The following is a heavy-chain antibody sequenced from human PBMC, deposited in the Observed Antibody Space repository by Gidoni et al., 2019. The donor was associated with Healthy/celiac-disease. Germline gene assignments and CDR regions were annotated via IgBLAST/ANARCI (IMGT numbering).Heavy chain of an antibody. CDR3: AVTLRGTIDY. V-gene: IGHV5-10-1*03. Sequence: EVQLMQSGAEVKKPGESLRISCTGSGYSFTSYWISWVRQMPGKGLEWLGRIDPSDSYTNYSPSFQGNVTISADKSISTAYLQWSSLKASDTAMYYCAVTLRGTIDYWGQGTLVTVSS. D-gene: IGHD4-17*01. CDR1: GYSFTSYW. CDR2: IDPSDSYT. J-gene: IGHJ4*02.